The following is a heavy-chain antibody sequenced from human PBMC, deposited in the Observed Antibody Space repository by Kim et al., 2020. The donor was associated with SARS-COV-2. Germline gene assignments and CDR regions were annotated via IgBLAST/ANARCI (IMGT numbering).Heavy chain of an antibody. J-gene: IGHJ5*02. D-gene: IGHD2-8*01. CDR3: AREGLGYCTNGVCGWFDP. V-gene: IGHV4-31*03. CDR2: IYYSGST. CDR1: GGSISSGGYY. Sequence: SETLSLTCTVSGGSISSGGYYWSWIRQHPGKGLEWIGYIYYSGSTYYNPSLKSRVTISVDTSKNQFSLKLSSVTAADTAVYYCAREGLGYCTNGVCGWFDPWGQGTLVTVSS.